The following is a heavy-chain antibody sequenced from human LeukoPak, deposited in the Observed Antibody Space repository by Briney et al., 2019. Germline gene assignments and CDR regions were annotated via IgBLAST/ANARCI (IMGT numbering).Heavy chain of an antibody. CDR2: ISWSSRSI. J-gene: IGHJ3*02. CDR1: GFTFDDYA. CDR3: VKDRTGGDIFTDVFDM. V-gene: IGHV3-9*03. D-gene: IGHD2-21*01. Sequence: GGSLRLSCAASGFTFDDYAMHWVRQAPGKGLEWVSGISWSSRSIAYADSVKGRFTISRANAKNSLYLQMNSLRPDDMALYYCVKDRTGGDIFTDVFDMWGQGAMVTVSS.